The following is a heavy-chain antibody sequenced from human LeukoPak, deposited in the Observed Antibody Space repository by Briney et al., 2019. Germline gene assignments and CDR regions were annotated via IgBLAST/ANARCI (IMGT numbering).Heavy chain of an antibody. CDR3: ARDSRYSSSDY. CDR1: GFTFSSYE. Sequence: GGSLRLSCAASGFTFSSYEMNWVRQAPGKGLEWVSYISSTGSAIYYADSVKGRFTISRDNAKNSLYLQMNSLRAEDTAVYYCARDSRYSSSDYWGQGTLVTVSA. V-gene: IGHV3-48*03. J-gene: IGHJ4*02. CDR2: ISSTGSAI. D-gene: IGHD6-6*01.